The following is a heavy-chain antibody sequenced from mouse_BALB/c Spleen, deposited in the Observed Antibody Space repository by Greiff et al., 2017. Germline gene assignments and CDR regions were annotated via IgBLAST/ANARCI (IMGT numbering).Heavy chain of an antibody. CDR3: ARDDGYLFDY. D-gene: IGHD2-3*01. Sequence: EVNVVESGGDLVKPGGSLKLSCAASGFTFSSYAMSWVRQSPEKRLEWVAEISSGGSYTYYPDTVTGRFTISRDNAKNTLYLEMSSLRSEDTAMYYCARDDGYLFDYWGQGTTLTVSS. V-gene: IGHV5-9-4*01. CDR2: ISSGGSYT. CDR1: GFTFSSYA. J-gene: IGHJ2*01.